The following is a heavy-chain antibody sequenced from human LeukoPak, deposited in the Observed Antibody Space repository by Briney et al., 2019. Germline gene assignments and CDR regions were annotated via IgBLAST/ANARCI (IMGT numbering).Heavy chain of an antibody. CDR2: IYHSGST. V-gene: IGHV4-4*02. J-gene: IGHJ4*02. CDR3: AREENSSSWYKYFDY. Sequence: SGTLSLTCAVSGGSISSSNWWSWVRQPPGKGLEWIGEIYHSGSTNYNPSLKSRVTMSVDKSKNQFSLKLSSVTAADTAVYYCAREENSSSWYKYFDYWGQGTLVTVSS. D-gene: IGHD6-13*01. CDR1: GGSISSSNW.